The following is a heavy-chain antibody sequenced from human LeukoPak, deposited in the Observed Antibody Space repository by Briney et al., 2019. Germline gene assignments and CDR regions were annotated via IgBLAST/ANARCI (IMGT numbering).Heavy chain of an antibody. V-gene: IGHV3-66*01. CDR3: ARIYN. D-gene: IGHD4-11*01. CDR2: IYSGGST. J-gene: IGHJ4*02. Sequence: PGGSLRLSCAASGITVSNNYMSWVRQAPGEGLEWVSLIYSGGSTYYADSVRGRFTISRDSSKNTLYLQMNSLRVEDTAVYYCARIYNWGQGTLVTVSS. CDR1: GITVSNNY.